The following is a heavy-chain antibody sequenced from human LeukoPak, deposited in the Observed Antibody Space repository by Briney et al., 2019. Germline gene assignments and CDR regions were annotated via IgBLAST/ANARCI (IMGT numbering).Heavy chain of an antibody. J-gene: IGHJ4*02. CDR1: GDSISTYY. V-gene: IGHV4-59*08. Sequence: SETLSLTCTVSGDSISTYYWSWIRQPPVKGLEWIGYIYYSGRTSYNPSLKSRVTISVDTSKNQFSLKLSSVTAADTAVYYCARRKQLGLLPSPKYYFDYWGQGSLVTVSS. D-gene: IGHD6-13*01. CDR2: IYYSGRT. CDR3: ARRKQLGLLPSPKYYFDY.